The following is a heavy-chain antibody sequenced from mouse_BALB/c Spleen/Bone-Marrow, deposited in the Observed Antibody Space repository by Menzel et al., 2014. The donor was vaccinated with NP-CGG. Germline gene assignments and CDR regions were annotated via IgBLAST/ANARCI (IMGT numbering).Heavy chain of an antibody. D-gene: IGHD2-4*01. CDR3: SKDGGYDYSYYFDY. J-gene: IGHJ2*01. CDR1: GFTFXSYS. CDR2: ISSGGHYT. V-gene: IGHV5-6-4*01. Sequence: DVKLVESGGGLVKPGGSLKLSCAASGFTFXSYSMSWVRQTPEKRLEWVATISSGGHYTYYPDSVKGRFTISRDNAKNTLYLQMSSLKSEDTAMYYCSKDGGYDYSYYFDYWGQGTTLTVSS.